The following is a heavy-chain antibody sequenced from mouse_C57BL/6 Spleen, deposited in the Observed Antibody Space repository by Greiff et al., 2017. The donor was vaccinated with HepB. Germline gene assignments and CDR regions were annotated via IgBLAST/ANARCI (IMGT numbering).Heavy chain of an antibody. CDR2: IDPETGGT. CDR3: TRGTYYYGRAMDY. Sequence: QVQLQQSGAELVRPGASVTLSCKASGYTFTDYEMHWVKQTPVHGLEWIGAIDPETGGTAYNQKFKGKAILTADKSSSTAYMELRSLTSEDSAVYYCTRGTYYYGRAMDYWGQGTSVTVSS. CDR1: GYTFTDYE. V-gene: IGHV1-15*01. J-gene: IGHJ4*01. D-gene: IGHD1-1*01.